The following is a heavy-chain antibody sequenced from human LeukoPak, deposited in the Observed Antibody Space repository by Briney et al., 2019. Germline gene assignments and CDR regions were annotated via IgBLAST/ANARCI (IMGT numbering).Heavy chain of an antibody. V-gene: IGHV4-39*07. Sequence: SETLSLTCTVSGGSVSSSSYYWGWIRQPPGKGLEWIGSIYYSGSTYYNPSLKSRVTISVDTSKNQFSLKLSSVTAADTAVYYCARGGNYDILTGPLAPFDYWGQGTLVTVSS. CDR1: GGSVSSSSYY. J-gene: IGHJ4*02. CDR3: ARGGNYDILTGPLAPFDY. D-gene: IGHD3-9*01. CDR2: IYYSGST.